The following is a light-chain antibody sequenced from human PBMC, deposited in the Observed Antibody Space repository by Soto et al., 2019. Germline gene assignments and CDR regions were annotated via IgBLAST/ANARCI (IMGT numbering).Light chain of an antibody. CDR1: QAISSY. J-gene: IGKJ3*01. V-gene: IGKV1-9*01. Sequence: DIQLTQSPSFLSASVGDRVTITCRASQAISSYLAWYRQRPGKAPEVLIYAASSLHSGVPSRFSGSGSGTEFTLTISSLQTEDFATYYCQQLNTYPIFTFGPGTKVDI. CDR3: QQLNTYPIFT. CDR2: AAS.